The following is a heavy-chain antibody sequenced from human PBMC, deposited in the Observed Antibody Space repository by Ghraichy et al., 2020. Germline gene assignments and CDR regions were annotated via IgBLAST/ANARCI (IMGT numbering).Heavy chain of an antibody. CDR3: AKLQFVVVPAAIGY. J-gene: IGHJ4*02. V-gene: IGHV3-23*01. Sequence: GGSLRLSCAASGFTFSSYAMSWVRQAPGKGLEWVSAISGSAGSTYYADSVKGRFTISRDNSKNTLYLQMNSLRAEDTAVYYCAKLQFVVVPAAIGYWGQGTLVTVSS. CDR2: ISGSAGST. CDR1: GFTFSSYA. D-gene: IGHD2-2*01.